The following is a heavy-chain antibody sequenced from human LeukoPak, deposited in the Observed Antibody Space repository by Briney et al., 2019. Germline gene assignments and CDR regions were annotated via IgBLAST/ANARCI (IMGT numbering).Heavy chain of an antibody. J-gene: IGHJ6*03. CDR2: INPNSGGT. CDR3: ARNWNYVYYYYYYMDV. V-gene: IGHV1-2*02. Sequence: ASVKVSFKASGGTFSSYAISWVRQAPGQGLEGMGWINPNSGGTNYAQKFQGRVTMTRDTSISTAYMELSRLRSDDTAVYYCARNWNYVYYYYYYMDVWGKGTTVTVSS. CDR1: GGTFSSYA. D-gene: IGHD1-7*01.